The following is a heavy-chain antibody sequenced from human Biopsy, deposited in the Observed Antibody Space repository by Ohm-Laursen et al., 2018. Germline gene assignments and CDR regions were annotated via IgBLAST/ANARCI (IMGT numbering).Heavy chain of an antibody. CDR3: ARGSSYGYDFDY. J-gene: IGHJ4*02. V-gene: IGHV4-61*01. Sequence: GTLSLTCTVSGDSLTSGPENWSWIRQSPGQGLEYIGFIYSGGNTNYNPSLKNRVTISVDTSKNQFSLKLSSVTAADTAVYFCARGSSYGYDFDYWGQGTLVAVSS. CDR1: GDSLTSGPEN. CDR2: IYSGGNT. D-gene: IGHD5-18*01.